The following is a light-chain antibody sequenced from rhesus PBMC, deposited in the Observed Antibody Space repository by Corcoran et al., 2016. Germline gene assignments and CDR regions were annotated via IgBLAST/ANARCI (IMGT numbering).Light chain of an antibody. V-gene: IGLV3-34*01. CDR2: DDT. J-gene: IGLJ6*01. Sequence: SHELTQPPSVAVSPGQTASITCGGDNIGSKNVQWYQRKPAQAPVLVIYDDTERPSGIPERFSGSNSGNTATLTISGVEAGDEADYYCQVWDSSGKYAVFGSGTKLTVL. CDR3: QVWDSSGKYAV. CDR1: NIGSKN.